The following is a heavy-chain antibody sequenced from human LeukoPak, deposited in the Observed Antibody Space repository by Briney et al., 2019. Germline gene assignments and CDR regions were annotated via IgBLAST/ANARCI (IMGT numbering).Heavy chain of an antibody. CDR2: ISSSSDYI. CDR1: GFTFSSST. V-gene: IGHV3-21*01. Sequence: PGGSLRLSCAASGFTFSSSTMNWVCRAPGKWLEWVSSISSSSDYIYYADSVKGRFTISRDNAKNSLYLQMNSLRAEDTAVYYCVRIPNSANFPNWFDPWGQETLVTVSS. J-gene: IGHJ5*02. CDR3: VRIPNSANFPNWFDP. D-gene: IGHD4/OR15-4a*01.